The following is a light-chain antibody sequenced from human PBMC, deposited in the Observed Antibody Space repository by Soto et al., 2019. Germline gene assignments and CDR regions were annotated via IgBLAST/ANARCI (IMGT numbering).Light chain of an antibody. CDR1: QGIRND. CDR2: AAS. Sequence: AGQMTQSPSSLSASVGDIVTITCRASQGIRNDLAWYQQKPGRAPRLLIFAASTLQSGVPSRFSGSGAGTDFTLTISSLQPEDFATYYCLQAYNYPRTFGQGTKV. CDR3: LQAYNYPRT. J-gene: IGKJ1*01. V-gene: IGKV1-6*01.